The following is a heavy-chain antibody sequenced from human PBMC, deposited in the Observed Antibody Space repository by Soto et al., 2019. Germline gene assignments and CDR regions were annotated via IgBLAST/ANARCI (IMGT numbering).Heavy chain of an antibody. CDR3: ARPRITIFGVVIISPPPPYYYGMDV. D-gene: IGHD3-3*01. CDR2: ISYDGSNK. V-gene: IGHV3-30-3*01. CDR1: GFTFSSYA. Sequence: PGGSLRLSCAASGFTFSSYAMHWVRQAPGKGLEWVAVISYDGSNKYYADSVKGRFTISRDNSKNTLYLQMNSQRAEDTAVYYCARPRITIFGVVIISPPPPYYYGMDVWGQGTTVTV. J-gene: IGHJ6*02.